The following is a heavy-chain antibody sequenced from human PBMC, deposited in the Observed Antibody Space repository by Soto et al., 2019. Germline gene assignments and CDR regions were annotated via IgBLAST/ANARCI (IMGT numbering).Heavy chain of an antibody. Sequence: SVKVSCKASGFTFTSSAVQWVRQARGQRLEWIGWIVVGSGNTNYAQKFQERVTITRDMSTSTAYMELSSLRSEDTAVYYCARDKKSYYGFWSGYYSYYMDVWGQGTTVTVSS. CDR2: IVVGSGNT. D-gene: IGHD3-3*01. V-gene: IGHV1-58*01. CDR1: GFTFTSSA. J-gene: IGHJ6*03. CDR3: ARDKKSYYGFWSGYYSYYMDV.